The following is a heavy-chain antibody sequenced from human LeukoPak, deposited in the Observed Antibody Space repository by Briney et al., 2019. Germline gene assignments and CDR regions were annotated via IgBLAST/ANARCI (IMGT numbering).Heavy chain of an antibody. Sequence: GGSLRLSCAASGFTFSSYSMNWVRQAPGKGLEWVSLISGDGGSTYYADSVKGRFTISRDNSKNSLYLQMNSLRTEDTALYYCAKGIAARPYYFDYWGQGTLVTVSS. J-gene: IGHJ4*02. D-gene: IGHD6-6*01. V-gene: IGHV3-43*02. CDR3: AKGIAARPYYFDY. CDR1: GFTFSSYS. CDR2: ISGDGGST.